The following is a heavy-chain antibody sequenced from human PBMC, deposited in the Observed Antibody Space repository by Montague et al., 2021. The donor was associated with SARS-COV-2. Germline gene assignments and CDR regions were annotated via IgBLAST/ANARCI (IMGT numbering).Heavy chain of an antibody. CDR3: ARETFYGFGRGVEL. D-gene: IGHD2/OR15-2a*01. CDR2: IFYIGDT. J-gene: IGHJ2*01. Sequence: SETLSLTCSVSGGPVNSGSDYWTWIRQPPGKGLEWIGYIFYIGDTKYNPSLKRRVRISLETSKNQFSLGLTSVTAADTAVYFCARETFYGFGRGVELWGRGTLVTVSS. CDR1: GGPVNSGSDY. V-gene: IGHV4-61*01.